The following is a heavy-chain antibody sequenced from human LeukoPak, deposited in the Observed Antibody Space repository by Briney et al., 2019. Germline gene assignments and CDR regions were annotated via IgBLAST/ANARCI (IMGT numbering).Heavy chain of an antibody. CDR2: VYATGGTT. CDR1: EDTFTYYH. J-gene: IGHJ4*02. CDR3: ATEAPRSYYFDY. V-gene: IGHV1-46*01. Sequence: ASVKVSCKASEDTFTYYHVHWVRQATGQGVEWMGAVYATGGTTINTQNFQGRVTMTRDTSTGTVYMEVGSLRFEDTAMYYCATEAPRSYYFDYWGQGILVTVSS.